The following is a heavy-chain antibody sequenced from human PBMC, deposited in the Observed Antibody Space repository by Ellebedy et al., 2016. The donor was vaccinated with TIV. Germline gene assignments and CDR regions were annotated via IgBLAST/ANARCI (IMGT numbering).Heavy chain of an antibody. CDR2: IIPIFGTA. CDR1: VGTFSSSA. V-gene: IGHV1-69*06. D-gene: IGHD2-21*02. CDR3: ARGEVTGGFRTRSGDYYYYGMDV. J-gene: IGHJ6*02. Sequence: SVKVSCXASVGTFSSSAISWVRQAPGQGLEWMGGIIPIFGTANYAQKFQGRVTITADKSTSTAYMELSSLRSEDTAVYYCARGEVTGGFRTRSGDYYYYGMDVWGQGTTVTVSS.